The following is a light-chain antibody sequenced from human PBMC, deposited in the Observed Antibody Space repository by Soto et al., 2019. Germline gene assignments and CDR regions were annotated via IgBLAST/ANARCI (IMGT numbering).Light chain of an antibody. CDR2: KAS. CDR3: QQCHSYSPT. Sequence: DIQMTQSPSTLSASVGDRVTITCRASQSISGWLAWYQQKPGKAPKLLIYKASSLQSGVPSRFSGSGSGTEFTLTISSLQPDDFATYYCQQCHSYSPTFGQGTTVDIK. V-gene: IGKV1-5*03. CDR1: QSISGW. J-gene: IGKJ1*01.